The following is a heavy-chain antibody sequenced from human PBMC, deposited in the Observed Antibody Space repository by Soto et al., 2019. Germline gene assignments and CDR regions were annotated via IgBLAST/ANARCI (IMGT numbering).Heavy chain of an antibody. V-gene: IGHV4-34*01. J-gene: IGHJ4*02. CDR1: GGSFSGYY. D-gene: IGHD2-15*01. Sequence: SETLSLTCAVYGGSFSGYYWSWIRQPPGKGLEWIGEINHSGSTNYNPSLKSRVTISVDTSKNQFSLKLSSVTAADTAVYYCARSGVGYCSGGSCAWGYWGQGTLVTVSS. CDR2: INHSGST. CDR3: ARSGVGYCSGGSCAWGY.